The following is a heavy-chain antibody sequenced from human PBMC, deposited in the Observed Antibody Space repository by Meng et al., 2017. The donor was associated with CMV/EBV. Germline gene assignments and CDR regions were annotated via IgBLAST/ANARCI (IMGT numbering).Heavy chain of an antibody. V-gene: IGHV1-2*02. J-gene: IGHJ5*02. D-gene: IGHD1-7*01. CDR2: INPNSGGT. CDR3: AKNSAGTITNWFDP. Sequence: SGYTFNGYYMHWVRQAPGQGLEWMGWINPNSGGTNYAQKFQGRVTMTRDTSISTAYMELSRLRSDDTAVYYCAKNSAGTITNWFDPWGQGTLVTVSS. CDR1: GYTFNGYY.